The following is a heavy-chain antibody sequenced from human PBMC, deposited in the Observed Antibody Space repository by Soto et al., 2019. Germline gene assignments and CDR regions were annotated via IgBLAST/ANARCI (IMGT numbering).Heavy chain of an antibody. CDR2: ISSSGSTI. CDR3: ARDSRNTYDFWSGYYMYYYYGMDV. V-gene: IGHV3-11*01. J-gene: IGHJ6*02. D-gene: IGHD3-3*01. Sequence: PGGSLRLSCAASGFTFSDYYMSWIRQAPGKGLEWVSYISSSGSTIYYADSVKGRFTISRDNAKNSLYLQMNSLRAEDTAVYYCARDSRNTYDFWSGYYMYYYYGMDVWGQGTTVTVSS. CDR1: GFTFSDYY.